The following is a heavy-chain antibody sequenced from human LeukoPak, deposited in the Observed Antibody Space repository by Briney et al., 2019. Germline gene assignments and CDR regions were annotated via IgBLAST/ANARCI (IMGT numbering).Heavy chain of an antibody. V-gene: IGHV1-46*01. Sequence: ASVNVSCKASGYTFTNNYLHWVRQAPGQGLEWMGMIYPRDGSTSYAQKFQGRVTVTRDTSTSTVHMELSGLRSEDTAVYYCARDQEGFDYWGQGTLVTVSS. CDR1: GYTFTNNY. CDR2: IYPRDGST. J-gene: IGHJ4*02. CDR3: ARDQEGFDY.